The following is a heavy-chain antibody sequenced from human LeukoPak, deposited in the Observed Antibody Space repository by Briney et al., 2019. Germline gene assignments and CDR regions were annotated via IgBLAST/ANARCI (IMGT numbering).Heavy chain of an antibody. V-gene: IGHV3-30-3*01. CDR2: ISYDGNDK. CDR1: GFSFSSFW. D-gene: IGHD6-13*01. Sequence: TGGSLRLSCATSGFSFSSFWMSWVRQAPGKGLEWVAVISYDGNDKYNADSVKGRFTISRDNSKNTLYLQMNSLRAEDTAMYYCARDRDLGAAAYCFDYWGRGTLVTVSS. CDR3: ARDRDLGAAAYCFDY. J-gene: IGHJ4*02.